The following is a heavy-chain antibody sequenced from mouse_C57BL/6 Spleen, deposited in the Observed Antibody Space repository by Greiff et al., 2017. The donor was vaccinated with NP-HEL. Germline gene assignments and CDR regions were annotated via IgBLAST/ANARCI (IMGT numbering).Heavy chain of an antibody. D-gene: IGHD2-3*01. J-gene: IGHJ3*01. CDR1: GYSITSGYY. V-gene: IGHV3-6*01. CDR3: AFYDGYTWFAY. Sequence: EVHLVESGPGLVKPSQSLSLTCSVTGYSITSGYYWNWIRQFPGNKLEWMGYISYDGSNNYNPSLKNRISITRDTSKNQFFLKLNSVTTEDTATYYCAFYDGYTWFAYWGQGTLVTVSA. CDR2: ISYDGSN.